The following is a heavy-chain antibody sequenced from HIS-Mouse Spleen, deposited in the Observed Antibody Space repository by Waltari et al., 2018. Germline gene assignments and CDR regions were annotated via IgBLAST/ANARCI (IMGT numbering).Heavy chain of an antibody. CDR3: AKDRGSQFDY. Sequence: QVQLVEPGGGVVQPGRSLRLSCEAFGFPFSSYGMHWVRQAPGKGLEWVAVISYDGSNKYYADSVKGRFTISRDNSKNTLYLQMNSLRAEDTAVYYCAKDRGSQFDYWGQGTLVTVSS. D-gene: IGHD1-26*01. CDR2: ISYDGSNK. V-gene: IGHV3-30*18. CDR1: GFPFSSYG. J-gene: IGHJ4*02.